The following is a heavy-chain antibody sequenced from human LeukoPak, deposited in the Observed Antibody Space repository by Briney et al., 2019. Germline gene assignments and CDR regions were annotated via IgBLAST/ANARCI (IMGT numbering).Heavy chain of an antibody. CDR2: INPSGGST. V-gene: IGHV1-46*01. CDR3: ARGLYTMIRGVIIY. J-gene: IGHJ4*02. CDR1: GYTFTSYY. Sequence: ASVKVSCKAAGYTFTSYYMHWVRQAPGQGLEGMGIINPSGGSTSYAQKFQGRVTMTSNTSISTAYMELSSLRSEDTAVYYCARGLYTMIRGVIIYWGQGTLVTVSS. D-gene: IGHD3-10*01.